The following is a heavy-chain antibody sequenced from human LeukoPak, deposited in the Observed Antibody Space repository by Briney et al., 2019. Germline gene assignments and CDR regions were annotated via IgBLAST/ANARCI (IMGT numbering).Heavy chain of an antibody. V-gene: IGHV3-74*01. CDR2: INSDGSST. J-gene: IGHJ4*02. Sequence: GGSLRLSCAASGFTFSSYWMHWVRQTPGKGLVWVSRINSDGSSTSYADSVKGRFTISRDNAKNTLFLQINSLRAEDTAVYYCAREILAPGKTHDYWGQGTLVTVSS. CDR1: GFTFSSYW. CDR3: AREILAPGKTHDY.